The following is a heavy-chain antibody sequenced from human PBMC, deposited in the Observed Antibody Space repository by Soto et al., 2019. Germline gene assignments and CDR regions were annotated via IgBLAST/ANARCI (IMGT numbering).Heavy chain of an antibody. CDR2: ISGSGDST. J-gene: IGHJ4*02. CDR1: GFTFSSYA. CDR3: AKELGYYYDSSGYQGDFDY. Sequence: HPGGSLRLSCAASGFTFSSYAMGWVRQAPGKGLEWVSGISGSGDSTYFADSVRGRFTISRDNSKNTLYLQMNSLRAEDTAVYYCAKELGYYYDSSGYQGDFDYWGQGTLVTVSS. V-gene: IGHV3-23*01. D-gene: IGHD3-22*01.